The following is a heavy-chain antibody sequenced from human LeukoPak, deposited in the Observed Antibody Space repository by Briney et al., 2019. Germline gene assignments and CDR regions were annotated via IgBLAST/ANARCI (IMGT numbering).Heavy chain of an antibody. CDR1: GDSISSYY. CDR2: IYYSGGT. CDR3: ARHVTISGPYDASDI. Sequence: SETLSLTCTVSGDSISSYYWSWIRQPPGKGLEWIGYIYYSGGTDYNPSLKSRVTISVDTSKNQFSLKLRSVTAADTAVYYCARHVTISGPYDASDIWGQGTLVIVSS. D-gene: IGHD5-24*01. J-gene: IGHJ4*02. V-gene: IGHV4-59*08.